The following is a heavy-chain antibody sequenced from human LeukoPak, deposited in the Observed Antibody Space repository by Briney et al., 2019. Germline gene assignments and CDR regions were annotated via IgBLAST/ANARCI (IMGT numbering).Heavy chain of an antibody. V-gene: IGHV3-48*01. CDR2: ISSSSSTI. Sequence: PGGSLRLSCAASGFTFSSYSMNWVRQAPGKGLEWVSYISSSSSTIYYADSVKGRFTISRDNAKNSLYLQMNSLRAEDTAVYYCARRTYYYGMDVWGQGTTVTASS. J-gene: IGHJ6*02. CDR1: GFTFSSYS. CDR3: ARRTYYYGMDV.